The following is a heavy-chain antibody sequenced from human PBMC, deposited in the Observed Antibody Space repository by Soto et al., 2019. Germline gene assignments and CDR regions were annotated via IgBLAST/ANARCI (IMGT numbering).Heavy chain of an antibody. CDR3: AKDSHYGSGSSYYYYYYMDV. D-gene: IGHD3-10*01. Sequence: EVQLVESGGGLVQPGRSLRLSCAASGFTFDDYAMHWVRQAPGKGLDWVSGISWNSGSIGYADSVKGRFTISRDNAKNSLYLQMNSLRAEDMALYYCAKDSHYGSGSSYYYYYYMDVWGKGPTVTVSS. J-gene: IGHJ6*03. CDR1: GFTFDDYA. V-gene: IGHV3-9*03. CDR2: ISWNSGSI.